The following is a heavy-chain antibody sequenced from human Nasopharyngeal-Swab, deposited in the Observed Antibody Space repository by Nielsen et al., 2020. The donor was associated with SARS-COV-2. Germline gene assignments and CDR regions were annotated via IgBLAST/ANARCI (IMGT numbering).Heavy chain of an antibody. V-gene: IGHV3-73*01. CDR2: IRSKGNSYAT. Sequence: GSLRLSGAASGFIFSDSAIHWVRQASGKGLEWVGRIRSKGNSYATEYAASVEGRFTISRDDSKNTAYLQMNSLMTEDTAVYYCSRCGGSCYTGKDYWGQGTLVTVSS. D-gene: IGHD2-15*01. CDR1: GFIFSDSA. CDR3: SRCGGSCYTGKDY. J-gene: IGHJ4*02.